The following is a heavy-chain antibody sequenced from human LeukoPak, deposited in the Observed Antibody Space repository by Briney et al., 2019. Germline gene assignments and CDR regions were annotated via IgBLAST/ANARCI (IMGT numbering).Heavy chain of an antibody. J-gene: IGHJ4*02. CDR2: IINTGTAT. V-gene: IGHV3-23*01. Sequence: PGGSLRLSCAASGFTFWNYAVGWVRQAPGKGPEWISSIINTGTATYCADSVKGRFTISRDNSMNTLYLQMNTLRVEDTALYYCVKDRAYLRRGFDDWGQGTLVTVSS. CDR3: VKDRAYLRRGFDD. CDR1: GFTFWNYA. D-gene: IGHD2-21*01.